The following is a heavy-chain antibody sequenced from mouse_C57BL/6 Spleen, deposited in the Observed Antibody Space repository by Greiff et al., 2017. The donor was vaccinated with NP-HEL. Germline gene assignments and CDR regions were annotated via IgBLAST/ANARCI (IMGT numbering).Heavy chain of an antibody. D-gene: IGHD1-1*02. CDR1: GYTFTSYW. V-gene: IGHV1-61*01. CDR3: ARRGGRDYFDC. CDR2: IYPSDSET. Sequence: QVQLQQPGAELVRPGSSVKLSCKASGYTFTSYWMDWVKQRPGQGLEWIGNIYPSDSETHYNQKFKDKATLTVDKSSSTAYMQLSSLTSEDSAVYYCARRGGRDYFDCWGQGTTLTVSS. J-gene: IGHJ2*01.